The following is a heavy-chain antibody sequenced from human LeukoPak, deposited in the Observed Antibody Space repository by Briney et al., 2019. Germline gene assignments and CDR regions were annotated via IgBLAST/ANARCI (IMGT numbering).Heavy chain of an antibody. CDR3: TRYCGGDCYPPEGFDP. V-gene: IGHV3-73*01. D-gene: IGHD2-21*02. CDR2: IRSKANSYAT. Sequence: GGSLRLSCAASGFTFSGSAMHWVRQASGKGLEWVGRIRSKANSYATAYAASVKGRFTISRDDSKNTAYLQMNSLKTEDTAVYYCTRYCGGDCYPPEGFDPWGQGTLVTVSS. J-gene: IGHJ5*02. CDR1: GFTFSGSA.